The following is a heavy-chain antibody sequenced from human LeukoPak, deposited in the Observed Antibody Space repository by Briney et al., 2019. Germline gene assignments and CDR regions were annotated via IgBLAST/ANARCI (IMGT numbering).Heavy chain of an antibody. CDR1: GYTFTGYY. CDR3: ARAYGGYNFDAFDI. V-gene: IGHV1-2*02. Sequence: ASVKVSCKASGYTFTGYYMHWVRQAPGQGLEWMGWINPNSGGTNYAQKFQGRVTMTRDTSISTAYMELSRLRSDDTAVYYCARAYGGYNFDAFDIWGQGTMVTVSS. J-gene: IGHJ3*02. D-gene: IGHD5-12*01. CDR2: INPNSGGT.